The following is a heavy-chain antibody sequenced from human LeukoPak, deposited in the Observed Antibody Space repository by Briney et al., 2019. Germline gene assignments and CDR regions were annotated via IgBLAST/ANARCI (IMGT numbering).Heavy chain of an antibody. CDR1: GFTFSSYG. CDR3: AILLVVAATPFDY. V-gene: IGHV3-30*03. Sequence: GGSLRLSCAASGFTFSSYGMHWVRQAPGKGLEWVAVISYDGSNKYYADSVKGRFTISRDNSKNTLYLQMNSLRAEDTAVYYCAILLVVAATPFDYWGQGTLVTVSS. CDR2: ISYDGSNK. D-gene: IGHD2-15*01. J-gene: IGHJ4*02.